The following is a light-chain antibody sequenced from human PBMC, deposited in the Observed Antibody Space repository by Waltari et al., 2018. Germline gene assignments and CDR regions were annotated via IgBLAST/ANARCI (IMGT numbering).Light chain of an antibody. CDR3: QQFGASPRYT. V-gene: IGKV3-20*01. CDR1: QSVSSSY. Sequence: EIVLTQSPGTLSLSPGERATFSCRASQSVSSSYLTWYQQKPGQAPRLLIYAASSRAAGIPDRFIGSGSGTDFTLTISRLEPEDFAVYYCQQFGASPRYTFGQGTNLEIK. CDR2: AAS. J-gene: IGKJ2*01.